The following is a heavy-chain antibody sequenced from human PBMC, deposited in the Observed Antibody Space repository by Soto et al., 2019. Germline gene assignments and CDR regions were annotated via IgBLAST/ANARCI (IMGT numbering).Heavy chain of an antibody. J-gene: IGHJ4*02. CDR3: AREGKDIVATIRPYYFDY. V-gene: IGHV3-33*01. CDR1: GFTFSSYG. D-gene: IGHD5-12*01. CDR2: IWYDGSNE. Sequence: QVPLVESGGGVVQPGRSLRLSCAASGFTFSSYGMHWVRQAPGKGLEWVAVIWYDGSNEYYADSVKGRFTISRDNSXXTXNLQMNSLRAEDTAVYYCAREGKDIVATIRPYYFDYWGQGTLVTVSS.